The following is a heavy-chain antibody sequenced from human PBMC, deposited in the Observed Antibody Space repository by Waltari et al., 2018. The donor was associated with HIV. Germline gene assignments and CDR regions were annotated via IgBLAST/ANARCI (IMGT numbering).Heavy chain of an antibody. CDR1: GFTFSSYA. CDR3: AKDPDPYYDFWSGYFPGYFDY. V-gene: IGHV3-23*01. J-gene: IGHJ4*02. Sequence: SGFTFSSYAMNWVRQAPGKGLEWFSAISGSGGSTYYADSVKGRFTISRDNSKNTLYLQMNSLRAEDTAVFYCAKDPDPYYDFWSGYFPGYFDYWGQGTPVTVSS. CDR2: ISGSGGST. D-gene: IGHD3-3*01.